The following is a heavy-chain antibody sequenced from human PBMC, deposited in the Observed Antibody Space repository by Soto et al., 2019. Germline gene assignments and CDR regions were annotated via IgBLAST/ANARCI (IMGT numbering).Heavy chain of an antibody. Sequence: PSETLSLTCTVSGGSISSGGYYWSWIRQHPGKGLEWIGYIYYSGSTYYNPSLKSRVTISVDTSKNQFSLKLSSVTAADTAVYYCAREAPYDFWSGYSGPYYYYYMDVWGKGTTVTVSS. J-gene: IGHJ6*03. CDR2: IYYSGST. V-gene: IGHV4-31*03. D-gene: IGHD3-3*01. CDR3: AREAPYDFWSGYSGPYYYYYMDV. CDR1: GGSISSGGYY.